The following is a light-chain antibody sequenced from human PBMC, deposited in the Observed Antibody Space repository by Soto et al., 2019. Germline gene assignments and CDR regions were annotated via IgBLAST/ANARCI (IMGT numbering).Light chain of an antibody. CDR1: SSNIGAGYD. CDR3: GTWDKSLSAGV. V-gene: IGLV1-51*01. CDR2: ENN. J-gene: IGLJ3*02. Sequence: QSVLTQPPSVSGAPGQRVTISCTGRSSNIGAGYDVHWYQQLPGTAPKLLIYENNKRPSGIPDRFSGSKSGTSATLGITGLQTGDEADYYCGTWDKSLSAGVFGGGTKLTVL.